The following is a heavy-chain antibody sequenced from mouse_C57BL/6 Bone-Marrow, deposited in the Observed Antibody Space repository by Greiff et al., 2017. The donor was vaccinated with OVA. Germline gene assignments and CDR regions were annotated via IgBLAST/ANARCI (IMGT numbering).Heavy chain of an antibody. CDR2: ISDGGSYT. J-gene: IGHJ4*01. CDR1: GFTFSSYA. V-gene: IGHV5-4*01. Sequence: EVKVVESGGGLVKPGGSLKLSCAASGFTFSSYAMSWVRQTPEKRLEWVATISDGGSYTYYPDNVKGRFTISRDNAKNNLYLQMSHLKSEDTAMYYCARDRGITTVYAMDYWGQGTSVTVSS. CDR3: ARDRGITTVYAMDY. D-gene: IGHD2-4*01.